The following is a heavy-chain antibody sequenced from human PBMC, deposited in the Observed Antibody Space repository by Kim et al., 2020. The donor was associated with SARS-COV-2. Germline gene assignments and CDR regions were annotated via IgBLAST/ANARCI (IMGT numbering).Heavy chain of an antibody. D-gene: IGHD3-3*01. Sequence: SETLSLTFTVSGGSISSGGYYWSWIRQHPGKGLEWIGYIYYSGSTYYNPSLKSRVTISVDTSKNQFSLKLISVTAADTAVYYCARAHRTIFGVVEYMDVWGQGTTVTVSS. CDR2: IYYSGST. CDR1: GGSISSGGYY. CDR3: ARAHRTIFGVVEYMDV. J-gene: IGHJ6*02. V-gene: IGHV4-31*03.